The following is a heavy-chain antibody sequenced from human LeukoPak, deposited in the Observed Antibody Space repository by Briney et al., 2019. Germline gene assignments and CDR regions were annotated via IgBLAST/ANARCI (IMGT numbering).Heavy chain of an antibody. J-gene: IGHJ4*02. D-gene: IGHD1-14*01. V-gene: IGHV5-51*01. Sequence: GESLKISCKGSGYSFTSFWIGWVRQMPGKGLEWMGIICPGDSDTRYSPSFKGQVTISADKSISTAYLQWSSLKASDTAMYYCARRNPITHLFDYWGQGTLVTVSS. CDR1: GYSFTSFW. CDR3: ARRNPITHLFDY. CDR2: ICPGDSDT.